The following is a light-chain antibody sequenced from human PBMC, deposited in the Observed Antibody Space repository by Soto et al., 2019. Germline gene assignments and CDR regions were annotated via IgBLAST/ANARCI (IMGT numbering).Light chain of an antibody. CDR2: AAS. Sequence: AIRMTQSPSSLSASTGDSVTITCRASQGISSYLAWYQQQTGKAPKLLIYAASTLQSGVPSRFSGSGSGTDFTLTISCLQSEDFATYYCQQYYSYPPTFGGGTKVEIK. CDR1: QGISSY. V-gene: IGKV1-8*01. CDR3: QQYYSYPPT. J-gene: IGKJ4*01.